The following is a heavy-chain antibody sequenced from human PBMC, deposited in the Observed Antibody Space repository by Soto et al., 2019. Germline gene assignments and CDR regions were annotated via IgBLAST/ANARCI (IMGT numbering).Heavy chain of an antibody. D-gene: IGHD3-16*01. CDR1: GASITSAGHY. V-gene: IGHV4-31*03. Sequence: QVQLQESGPGLVKPSQTLSLTCTVSGASITSAGHYWSWVRQHSGKGLQWIGYVYHNGNTYYNPPLKSRVSISVDTSKDQFSLKLSSVTAADTAIYYCARDNPYMIWGQGTLVTVSS. CDR2: VYHNGNT. J-gene: IGHJ4*02. CDR3: ARDNPYMI.